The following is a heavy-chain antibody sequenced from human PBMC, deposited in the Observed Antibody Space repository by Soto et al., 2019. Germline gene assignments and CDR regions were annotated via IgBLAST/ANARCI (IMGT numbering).Heavy chain of an antibody. Sequence: EGSLRLYYAASGFTVSSNYMSWFRKAPGKGLEWVSVIYSGGSTYYADSVKGRFTISRDNSKNTLYLQMNSLRAEDTAVYYCAREFIAAAGTYFDYWGQGT. CDR1: GFTVSSNY. J-gene: IGHJ4*02. CDR2: IYSGGST. CDR3: AREFIAAAGTYFDY. V-gene: IGHV3-66*01. D-gene: IGHD6-13*01.